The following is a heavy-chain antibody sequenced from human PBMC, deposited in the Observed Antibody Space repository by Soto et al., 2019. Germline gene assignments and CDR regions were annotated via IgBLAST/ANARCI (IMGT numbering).Heavy chain of an antibody. J-gene: IGHJ5*02. CDR2: ISYDGSNR. V-gene: IGHV3-30*18. Sequence: QVQLVESGGGVVQPGRSLRLYCTASGFSFSSYGMHWVRQAPGKGLERVALISYDGSNRFYAESVKGRFTISKDNSKNTLYLQMNSLRAEDTAVYYCAKDLFSGGSYPNWFDPWGQGNLVTVSS. CDR3: AKDLFSGGSYPNWFDP. D-gene: IGHD1-26*01. CDR1: GFSFSSYG.